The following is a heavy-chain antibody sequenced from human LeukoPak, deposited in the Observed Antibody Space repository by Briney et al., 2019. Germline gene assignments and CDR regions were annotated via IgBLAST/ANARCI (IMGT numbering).Heavy chain of an antibody. CDR3: ANSSPEPVSR. D-gene: IGHD1-14*01. CDR1: GFTFSSYA. Sequence: PGGSLRLSFAAPGFTFSSYAMSWVRQAPGKGLEWVSTISGSGGSTYYADSVKGRFTISRDNSKNTLYLQMNSLRAEDTAVYYCANSSPEPVSRWGQGTMVTVSS. V-gene: IGHV3-23*01. CDR2: ISGSGGST. J-gene: IGHJ3*01.